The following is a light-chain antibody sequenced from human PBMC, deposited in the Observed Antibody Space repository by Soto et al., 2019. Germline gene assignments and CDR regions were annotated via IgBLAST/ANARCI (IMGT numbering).Light chain of an antibody. J-gene: IGKJ4*01. CDR2: SAS. CDR3: QQYKSYSLT. V-gene: IGKV1-17*01. CDR1: QGIRHD. Sequence: DIQMTESPSTISASVGDRVTINYRTSQGIRHDLGWYQQKPGKAPKRLIYSASSLQSGVPSRFSGSGSGTEFTLTISSLQPDDFATYYCQQYKSYSLTFGGGTKVDIK.